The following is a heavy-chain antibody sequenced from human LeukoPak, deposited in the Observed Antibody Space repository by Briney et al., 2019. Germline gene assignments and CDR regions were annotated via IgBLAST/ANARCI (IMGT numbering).Heavy chain of an antibody. CDR1: GFTFSDYG. J-gene: IGHJ4*02. D-gene: IGHD2-15*01. CDR2: IWYDGYNK. Sequence: SGGSLRLSCTASGFTFSDYGIHWVRQAPGKRLEWVAIIWYDGYNKYYADSVRGRFTISRDNSKNTLYLQMNSLRAEDTAVYYCAKDVGMIGYCSGGSCYAIDYWGQGTLVTVSS. CDR3: AKDVGMIGYCSGGSCYAIDY. V-gene: IGHV3-30*02.